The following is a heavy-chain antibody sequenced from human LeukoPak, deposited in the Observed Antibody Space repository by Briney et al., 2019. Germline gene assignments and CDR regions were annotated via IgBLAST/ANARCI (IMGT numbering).Heavy chain of an antibody. V-gene: IGHV3-23*01. CDR2: ISGSSGRT. D-gene: IGHD3-22*01. CDR1: GFTFSNYA. Sequence: GGSLRLFCAASGFTFSNYAMNWVRQAPGKGLEWVSAISGSSGRTYYADSVKGRFTISRDNSKNTLYLQMNSLRPDDTAIYFCARQESRNYYYEGLDYWGQGNLVTVSS. J-gene: IGHJ4*02. CDR3: ARQESRNYYYEGLDY.